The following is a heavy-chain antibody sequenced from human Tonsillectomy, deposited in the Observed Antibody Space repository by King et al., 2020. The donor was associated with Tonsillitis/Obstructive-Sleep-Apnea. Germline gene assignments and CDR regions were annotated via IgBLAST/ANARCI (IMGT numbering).Heavy chain of an antibody. CDR3: ATTIVGATDNYFDP. CDR1: GFTFSDYT. Sequence: VQLVESGGGLVKPGGSLRLSCAASGFTFSDYTMNWVRQAPGSGLEWISSISSSSSSIYYAESGKGRFTISRDNAKNSLYLQINSLRAEDTAIYYCATTIVGATDNYFDPWGQGTLVTVSS. CDR2: ISSSSSSI. V-gene: IGHV3-21*01. J-gene: IGHJ5*02. D-gene: IGHD1-26*01.